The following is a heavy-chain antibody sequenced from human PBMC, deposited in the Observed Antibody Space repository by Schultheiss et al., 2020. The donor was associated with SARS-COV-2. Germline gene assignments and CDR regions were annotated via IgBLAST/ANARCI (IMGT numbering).Heavy chain of an antibody. CDR2: IYYSGST. CDR1: GGSISSGGYC. Sequence: SETLSLTCGVSGGSISSGGYCWNWIRQPPGKGLEWIGYIYYSGSTNYNPSLMSRVTMSVDTSKNQFSLEMTSVTPADTAVYYCARRGDYGDYVDYWGQGTLVTVSS. V-gene: IGHV4-61*08. D-gene: IGHD4-17*01. J-gene: IGHJ4*02. CDR3: ARRGDYGDYVDY.